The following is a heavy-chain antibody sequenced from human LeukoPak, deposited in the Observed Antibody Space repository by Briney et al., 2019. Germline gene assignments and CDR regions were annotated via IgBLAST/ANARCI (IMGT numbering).Heavy chain of an antibody. J-gene: IGHJ5*02. CDR1: GFTFSSYG. Sequence: GGSLRLSCAASGFTFSSYGMHWVRQAPGKGLEWVAIIRYDGSNKYYADSVKGRFTISRDKSKNTLYLQMNSLRAEDTAVYYCATPLLYFYGSETYFSFDPWGQGTLVTVSS. V-gene: IGHV3-30*02. CDR3: ATPLLYFYGSETYFSFDP. CDR2: IRYDGSNK. D-gene: IGHD3-10*01.